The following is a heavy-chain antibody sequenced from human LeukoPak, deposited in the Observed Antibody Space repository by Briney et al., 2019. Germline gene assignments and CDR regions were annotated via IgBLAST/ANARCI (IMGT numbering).Heavy chain of an antibody. J-gene: IGHJ4*02. CDR3: ARAGAMVTMEALSY. CDR2: ISSSGSTI. D-gene: IGHD5-18*01. CDR1: GFTFSSYE. V-gene: IGHV3-48*03. Sequence: GGSLRLSCAASGFTFSSYEMNWVRQAPGKGLEWVSYISSSGSTIYYADSVKGRFTISRDYAKNSLYLQMNSLRAEDTAVYYCARAGAMVTMEALSYWGQGTLVTVSS.